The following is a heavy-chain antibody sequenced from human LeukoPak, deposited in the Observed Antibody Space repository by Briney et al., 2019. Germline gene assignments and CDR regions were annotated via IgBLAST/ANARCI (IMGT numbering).Heavy chain of an antibody. V-gene: IGHV3-23*01. J-gene: IGHJ4*02. Sequence: GGSLRLSCAASGLTFSNYYMSWVRQAPGKGLEWVSAISGSGGSTYYADSVKGRFTISRDNSKNTLYLQMNSLRAEDTAVYYCAKDFSDRSPPYSDYWGQGTLVTVSS. CDR3: AKDFSDRSPPYSDY. CDR1: GLTFSNYY. D-gene: IGHD2-15*01. CDR2: ISGSGGST.